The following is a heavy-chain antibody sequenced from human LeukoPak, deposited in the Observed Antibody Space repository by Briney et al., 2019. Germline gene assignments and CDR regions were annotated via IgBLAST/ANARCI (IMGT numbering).Heavy chain of an antibody. V-gene: IGHV3-23*01. CDR2: ITGSGGST. D-gene: IGHD1/OR15-1a*01. J-gene: IGHJ4*02. Sequence: GGSLRLSCAASGFTFSNYAMSWVRQAPGKGLEGVSAITGSGGSTYYADSGKGRFTISRDNSKNTLYLQMNSLRAEDTAVYYCARVPTKQMAFYYFDYWGQGALVTVSS. CDR1: GFTFSNYA. CDR3: ARVPTKQMAFYYFDY.